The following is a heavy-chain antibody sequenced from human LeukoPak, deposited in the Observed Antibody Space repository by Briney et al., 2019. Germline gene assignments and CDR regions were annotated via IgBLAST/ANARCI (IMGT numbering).Heavy chain of an antibody. CDR3: ARNHDYVLLDY. Sequence: SETLSLTCAVYGGSFSGYYWSWIRQPPGKGLEWIGEINHSGSTNYNPSLKSRVTISVDTSKNQFSLKLSSVTAADAAVYYCARNHDYVLLDYWGQETLVTVSS. V-gene: IGHV4-34*01. D-gene: IGHD3-16*01. J-gene: IGHJ4*02. CDR2: INHSGST. CDR1: GGSFSGYY.